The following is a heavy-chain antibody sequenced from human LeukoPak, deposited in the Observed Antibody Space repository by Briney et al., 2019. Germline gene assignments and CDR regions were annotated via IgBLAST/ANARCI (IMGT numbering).Heavy chain of an antibody. D-gene: IGHD2-15*01. Sequence: GGSLRLSCAASGFTFSGYAMSWVRQAPGKGLEWVSAISGSGGSTYYADSVKGRFTISRDNSKNTLYLQMNSLRAEDTAVFYCAKDRVRCSGGSCYPAFDYWGQGTLVTVSS. J-gene: IGHJ4*02. CDR2: ISGSGGST. CDR1: GFTFSGYA. V-gene: IGHV3-23*01. CDR3: AKDRVRCSGGSCYPAFDY.